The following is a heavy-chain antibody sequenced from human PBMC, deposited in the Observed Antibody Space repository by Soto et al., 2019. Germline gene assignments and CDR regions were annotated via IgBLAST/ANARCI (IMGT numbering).Heavy chain of an antibody. V-gene: IGHV1-18*01. D-gene: IGHD5-18*01. Sequence: ASVKVSCKASGYTFNTYSISWVRQAPGQGLEWMGWISGYNGDTHYAQKFQGRVTMTTDTSTSTAYMELRSLRSDDTAMYYCARENVLSYVDTAMVDYFDYWGQGTLVTVSS. CDR3: ARENVLSYVDTAMVDYFDY. CDR2: ISGYNGDT. CDR1: GYTFNTYS. J-gene: IGHJ4*02.